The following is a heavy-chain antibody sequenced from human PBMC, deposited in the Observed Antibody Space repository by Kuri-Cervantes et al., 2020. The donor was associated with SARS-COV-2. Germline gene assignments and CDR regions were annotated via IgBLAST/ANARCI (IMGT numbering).Heavy chain of an antibody. J-gene: IGHJ5*02. Sequence: ASVKVSCKASGYTFTSYDINWVRQATGQGLEWMGWMNPNSGNTGYAQKFQGRVTITRNTSISTAYMELSSLRSEDTAVYYCATGASVEPGGWFDPWGQGTLVTVSS. D-gene: IGHD1-14*01. CDR3: ATGASVEPGGWFDP. CDR2: MNPNSGNT. V-gene: IGHV1-8*03. CDR1: GYTFTSYD.